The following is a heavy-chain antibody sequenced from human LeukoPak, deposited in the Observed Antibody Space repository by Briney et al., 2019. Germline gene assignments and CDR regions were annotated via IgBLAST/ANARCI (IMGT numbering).Heavy chain of an antibody. CDR3: AREGDSYGSLYYYYMDV. V-gene: IGHV1-18*01. CDR1: GYTFTSYG. CDR2: ISAYNGNT. Sequence: ASVKVSCKASGYTFTSYGISWVRQAPGQGLEWMGWISAYNGNTNYAQKLQGRVTMTTDTSTSTAYMELRSLRSDDTAVYYCAREGDSYGSLYYYYMDVWGKGTTVTVSS. D-gene: IGHD5-18*01. J-gene: IGHJ6*03.